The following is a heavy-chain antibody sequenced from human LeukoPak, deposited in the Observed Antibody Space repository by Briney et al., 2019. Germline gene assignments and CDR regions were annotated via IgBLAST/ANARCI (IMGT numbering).Heavy chain of an antibody. D-gene: IGHD3-16*01. CDR3: ARGRTVWENPDY. V-gene: IGHV3-64*01. CDR1: GFTFSNYA. CDR2: IRSNGGST. J-gene: IGHJ4*02. Sequence: GGSLRLSCAASGFTFSNYAMHWVRQAPGKGLEYVSGIRSNGGSTYYANSVKGRFTISRDNSKNTLFLQMGSLRPEDMAVYYYARGRTVWENPDYWGQGTLVTVSS.